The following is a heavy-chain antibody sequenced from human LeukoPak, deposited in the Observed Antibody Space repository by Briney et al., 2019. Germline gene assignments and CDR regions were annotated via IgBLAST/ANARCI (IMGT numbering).Heavy chain of an antibody. Sequence: SETLSLTCTVSSGSISSSSYYWGWMRQPPGKGLEWIGSIYYSGNTHYNPSLKSRVTISVDTSKNQFSLKLSSVTAADTAVYYCARSNGTYFRGDYWGQGTLVTVSS. V-gene: IGHV4-39*01. J-gene: IGHJ4*02. CDR1: SGSISSSSYY. CDR3: ARSNGTYFRGDY. CDR2: IYYSGNT. D-gene: IGHD1-26*01.